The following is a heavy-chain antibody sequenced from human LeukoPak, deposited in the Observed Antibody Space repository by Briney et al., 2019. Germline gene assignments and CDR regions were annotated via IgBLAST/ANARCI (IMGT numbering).Heavy chain of an antibody. D-gene: IGHD2-15*01. J-gene: IGHJ4*02. CDR3: ARCEVVVAAGDPHPLYPPTKPFDY. CDR2: IDPNSGGT. V-gene: IGHV1-2*06. CDR1: GYTFTGYY. Sequence: ASVKVSCKASGYTFTGYYMHWVRQAPGQGLEWMGRIDPNSGGTNYAQKFQGRVTMTRDTSISTAYMELTGLRSDDTAVYYCARCEVVVAAGDPHPLYPPTKPFDYWGQGTLVTVSS.